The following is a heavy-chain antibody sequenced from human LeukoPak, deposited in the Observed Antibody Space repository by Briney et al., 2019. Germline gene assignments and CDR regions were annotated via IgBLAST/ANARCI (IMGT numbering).Heavy chain of an antibody. CDR1: GGTFSSYA. CDR3: AREAELGTYFDY. J-gene: IGHJ4*02. Sequence: ASVKVSCKASGGTFSSYAISWVRQAPGQGLEWMGGIIPIFGTANYAQKFQGRVTITADESTSTAYMELSSLRSEDTAVYYCAREAELGTYFDYWGQGTPVTVSS. CDR2: IIPIFGTA. V-gene: IGHV1-69*13. D-gene: IGHD7-27*01.